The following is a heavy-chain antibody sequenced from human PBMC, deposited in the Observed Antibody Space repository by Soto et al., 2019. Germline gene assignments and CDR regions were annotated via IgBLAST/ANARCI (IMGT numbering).Heavy chain of an antibody. CDR3: ARLYGGVRSGLDY. V-gene: IGHV1-69*13. CDR1: GGTFSSYA. D-gene: IGHD2-8*02. J-gene: IGHJ4*02. CDR2: IIPIFGTA. Sequence: VASVKVSCKASGGTFSSYAISWVRQAPGQGLEWMGGIIPIFGTANFAQKFQGRVTINVVESTSTAHMELSSLGSEDTVVYYCARLYGGVRSGLDYWGQGTLVTVSS.